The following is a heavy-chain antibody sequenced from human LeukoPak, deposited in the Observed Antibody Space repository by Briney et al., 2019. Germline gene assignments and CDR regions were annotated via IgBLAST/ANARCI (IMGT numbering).Heavy chain of an antibody. V-gene: IGHV3-7*03. CDR3: AKGYSGSYFDY. J-gene: IGHJ4*02. CDR2: IKQDGSER. CDR1: GFMFSRHW. Sequence: TGGSLRLSCAPSGFMFSRHWMSWVRQAPGKGPEWVANIKQDGSERYYVDSVKGRFTISRDNSKNTLYLQMNSLRAEDTAVYYGAKGYSGSYFDYWGQGTLVTVSS. D-gene: IGHD1-26*01.